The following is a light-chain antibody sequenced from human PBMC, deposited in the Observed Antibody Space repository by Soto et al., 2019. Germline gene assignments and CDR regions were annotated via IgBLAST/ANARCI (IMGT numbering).Light chain of an antibody. J-gene: IGKJ1*01. CDR2: DAS. V-gene: IGKV3-15*01. CDR3: QQYDKWPRT. CDR1: QSVGSY. Sequence: EIVLTQSPATLSLSPGERATLSCRASQSVGSYLAWYQQKPGQAPRLLIYDASTRATAVPARFTAGGSGTEFTLTISSLQSDDLAVYYCQQYDKWPRTFGQGTKVEIK.